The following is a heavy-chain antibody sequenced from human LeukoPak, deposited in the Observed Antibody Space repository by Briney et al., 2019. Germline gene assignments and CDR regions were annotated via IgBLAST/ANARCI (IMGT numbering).Heavy chain of an antibody. D-gene: IGHD6-19*01. V-gene: IGHV3-23*01. CDR2: ITDDGYNT. J-gene: IGHJ4*02. CDR1: GFTFSSYS. Sequence: GGSLRLSCAASGFTFSSYSMDWVRQAPGKGLEWVSTITDDGYNTYSADSVKGRITFSRDNSKNTLSLQLRSLRAEDTAVYYCAKDLSYTSGASDHWGQGTLVTVSS. CDR3: AKDLSYTSGASDH.